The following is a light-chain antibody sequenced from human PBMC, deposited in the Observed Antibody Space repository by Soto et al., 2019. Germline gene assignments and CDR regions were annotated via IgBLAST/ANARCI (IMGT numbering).Light chain of an antibody. CDR2: DAS. J-gene: IGKJ5*01. Sequence: EIVLTQSPATLSLSPGERATLSCRASQSVSSYLAWYQQKPGQAPRRLIYDASNRATSVPARFSGSGSGTDFTLTISSLEPEDCAVYYCQQRSNWPPITFGQGTRLEIK. CDR3: QQRSNWPPIT. CDR1: QSVSSY. V-gene: IGKV3-11*01.